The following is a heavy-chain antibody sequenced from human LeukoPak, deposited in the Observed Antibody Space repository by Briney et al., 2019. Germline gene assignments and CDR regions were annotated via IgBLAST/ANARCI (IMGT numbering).Heavy chain of an antibody. CDR3: ARGYYGDCGYFDL. J-gene: IGHJ2*01. V-gene: IGHV4-34*01. CDR1: GGSFSGYY. Sequence: PSETLSLTCAVSGGSFSGYYWSWIRQPPGKGLEWIGEINHGGSTNYNPSLKSRVTISVDTSKNQFSLKLSSVTAADTAVFYCARGYYGDCGYFDLWGRGTLVTVSS. D-gene: IGHD4-17*01. CDR2: INHGGST.